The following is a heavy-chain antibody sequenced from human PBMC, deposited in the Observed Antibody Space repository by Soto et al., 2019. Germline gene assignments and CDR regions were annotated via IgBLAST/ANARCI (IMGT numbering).Heavy chain of an antibody. D-gene: IGHD3-22*01. CDR2: IYYSGST. CDR1: GGSISSGDYY. Sequence: TLSLTCTVSGGSISSGDYYWSWIRQPPGKGLEWIGYIYYSGSTYYNPSLKSRVTISVDTSKNRFSLKLSSVTAADTAVYYCARDEIIDSSGYGYYGMDVWGQGTTVTVSS. J-gene: IGHJ6*02. V-gene: IGHV4-30-4*01. CDR3: ARDEIIDSSGYGYYGMDV.